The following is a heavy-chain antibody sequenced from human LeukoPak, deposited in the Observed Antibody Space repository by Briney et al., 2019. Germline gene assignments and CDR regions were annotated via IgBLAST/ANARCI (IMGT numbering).Heavy chain of an antibody. CDR2: ISFDGSNK. CDR1: GFTFSSYG. CDR3: AKDHHSYYDILTGLTRSYYYYGMDV. J-gene: IGHJ6*02. Sequence: GRSLRLSCAASGFTFSSYGMHWVRQAPGKGLEWVAVISFDGSNKYYADSVKGRFTVSRDNSKNTLYLQMNSLRAGDTAVYYCAKDHHSYYDILTGLTRSYYYYGMDVWGQGTTVTVSS. D-gene: IGHD3-9*01. V-gene: IGHV3-30*18.